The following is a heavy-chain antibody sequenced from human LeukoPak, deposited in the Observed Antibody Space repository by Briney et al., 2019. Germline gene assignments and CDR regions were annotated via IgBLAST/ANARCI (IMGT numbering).Heavy chain of an antibody. CDR2: IYPGDSDT. CDR1: GYSFTSYW. J-gene: IGHJ3*02. Sequence: GESLKFSCKGSGYSFTSYWIGWVRQMPGKGLEWMGIIYPGDSDTRYSPSFQGQVTISADKSISTAYLQWSSLKASDTAMYYCARRGYCSGGSCYSNALDIWGQGTMVTVSS. D-gene: IGHD2-15*01. V-gene: IGHV5-51*01. CDR3: ARRGYCSGGSCYSNALDI.